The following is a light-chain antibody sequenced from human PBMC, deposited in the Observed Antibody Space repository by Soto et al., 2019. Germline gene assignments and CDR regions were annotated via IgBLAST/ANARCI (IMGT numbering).Light chain of an antibody. CDR1: ASDIGTNNY. Sequence: QSVLTQPASVAGSPGQSITISCTGTASDIGTNNYVSWYQQYPGKAPQLIIYEVNQRPSGISDRFFGSKSGDTASLTISWLQADDEADYYCSSHSTTYTGDVFGAGTKVTVL. J-gene: IGLJ1*01. CDR2: EVN. CDR3: SSHSTTYTGDV. V-gene: IGLV2-14*03.